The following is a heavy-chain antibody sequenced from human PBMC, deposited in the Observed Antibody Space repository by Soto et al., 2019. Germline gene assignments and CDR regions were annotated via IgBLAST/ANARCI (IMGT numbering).Heavy chain of an antibody. V-gene: IGHV6-1*01. J-gene: IGHJ3*02. D-gene: IGHD1-26*01. CDR1: GDSVSSNSAA. CDR3: ARTLGFLVGATTSDAFDI. CDR2: TYYRSKWYN. Sequence: SQTLSLTCAISGDSVSSNSAAWNWIRQSPSRGLEWLGRTYYRSKWYNDYAVSVKSRITINPDTSKNQFSLQLNSVTPEDTAVYYCARTLGFLVGATTSDAFDIWGQGTMVTVSS.